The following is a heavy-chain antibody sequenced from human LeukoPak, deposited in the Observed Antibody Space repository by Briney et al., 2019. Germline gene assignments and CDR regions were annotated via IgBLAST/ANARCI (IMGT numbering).Heavy chain of an antibody. V-gene: IGHV3-23*01. CDR3: ARHYKPSGSYGC. D-gene: IGHD1-26*01. CDR2: IGGGGGNT. CDR1: GFTFSSYG. Sequence: PGGSLRLSCAASGFTFSSYGMSWVRQAPGKGLEWVSSIGGGGGNTYYADSVKGRFTISRDNSRNTLYLQMNSLRAEDTALYYCARHYKPSGSYGCWGQGTLVTVSS. J-gene: IGHJ4*02.